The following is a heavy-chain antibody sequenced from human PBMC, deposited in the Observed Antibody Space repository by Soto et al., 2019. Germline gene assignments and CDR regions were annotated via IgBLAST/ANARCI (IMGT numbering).Heavy chain of an antibody. CDR3: ARARIGVTGFHFDY. Sequence: DSVKGRFTISRDYAKNSLYLQMNSLRVEDMAVYYCARARIGVTGFHFDYWGQGTLVTVSS. J-gene: IGHJ4*02. D-gene: IGHD1-20*01. V-gene: IGHV3-48*01.